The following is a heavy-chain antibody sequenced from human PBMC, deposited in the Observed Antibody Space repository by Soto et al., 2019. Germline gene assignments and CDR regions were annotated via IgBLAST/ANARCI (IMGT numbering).Heavy chain of an antibody. CDR1: GYTFTTYW. CDR2: IYPGDSDT. CDR3: AASIFYYGTDD. J-gene: IGHJ6*02. Sequence: GASLKISCKGSGYTFTTYWLGRVRQMPGKGLEWMGIIYPGDSDTKYNPSFQGQVTISADKSITTTYLRWTSLKASDTAIYCCAASIFYYGTDDWGQGTMVTVSS. V-gene: IGHV5-51*01.